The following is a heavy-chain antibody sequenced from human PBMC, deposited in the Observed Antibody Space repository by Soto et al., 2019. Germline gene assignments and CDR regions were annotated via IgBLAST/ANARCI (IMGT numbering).Heavy chain of an antibody. CDR1: GFTFSSYS. D-gene: IGHD1-1*01. V-gene: IGHV3-48*02. Sequence: EVQLVESGGGLVQPGGSLRLSCAASGFTFSSYSMNWVRQAPGKGLEWVSYISSSSSTIYYADSVKGRFTISRDNAKNSLDLQMNGLRDDETAVYYCVQQRVAYYWGQGTLVTVSS. CDR3: VQQRVAYY. CDR2: ISSSSSTI. J-gene: IGHJ4*02.